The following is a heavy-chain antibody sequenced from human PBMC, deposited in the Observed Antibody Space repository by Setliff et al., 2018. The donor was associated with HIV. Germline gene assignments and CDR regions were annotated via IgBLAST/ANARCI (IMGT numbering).Heavy chain of an antibody. D-gene: IGHD3-22*01. CDR2: LNPSGGST. CDR3: ARDSSGFHY. CDR1: GYIFTSYY. Sequence: ASVKVSCKASGYIFTSYYIHWVRQAPGQGLEWMGILNPSGGSTSYAQKFQGRVIMNRDTSTSTVYMELSSLKSEDTAVYYCARDSSGFHYWGQGTLVTVS. J-gene: IGHJ4*02. V-gene: IGHV1-46*01.